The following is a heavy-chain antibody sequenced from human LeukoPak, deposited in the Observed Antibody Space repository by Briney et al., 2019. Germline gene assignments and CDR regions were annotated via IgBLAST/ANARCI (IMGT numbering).Heavy chain of an antibody. D-gene: IGHD6-19*01. Sequence: PSETLSLTCGVYGGSFSGYYWSWIRQPPGKGLEWIGEIHPSGSPSYNPSLESRVTISVDTSKNRFSLRLTSVTAADTAVYYCARDPGSSGYWYFDLWGRGTLVTVSS. V-gene: IGHV4-34*01. CDR2: IHPSGSP. CDR3: ARDPGSSGYWYFDL. J-gene: IGHJ2*01. CDR1: GGSFSGYY.